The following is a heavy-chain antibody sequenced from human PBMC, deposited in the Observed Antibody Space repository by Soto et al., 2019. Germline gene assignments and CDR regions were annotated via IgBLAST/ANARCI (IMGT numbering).Heavy chain of an antibody. Sequence: PGGSLRLSCAASGFTFSSYAMHWVRQAPGKGLEWVAVISYDGSNKYYADSVKGRFTISRDNSKNTLYLQMNSLRAEDTAVYYCARGGCSSTSCYYYYGMDVWGQGTTVTVSS. J-gene: IGHJ6*02. D-gene: IGHD2-2*01. CDR1: GFTFSSYA. V-gene: IGHV3-30-3*01. CDR3: ARGGCSSTSCYYYYGMDV. CDR2: ISYDGSNK.